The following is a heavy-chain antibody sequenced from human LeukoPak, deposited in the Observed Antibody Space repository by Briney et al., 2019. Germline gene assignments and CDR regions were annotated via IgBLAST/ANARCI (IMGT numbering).Heavy chain of an antibody. D-gene: IGHD3-3*01. J-gene: IGHJ4*02. V-gene: IGHV1-2*06. CDR3: ARDLVGGIWSAAF. CDR2: ISPNDGDT. CDR1: GYTFTGYY. Sequence: GASVKVSCKASGYTFTGYYVHWVRQAPGQGLEWMGRISPNDGDTIYAQGFQGRVTMTTDTSISAAYMELSSLMSDDTAVYYCARDLVGGIWSAAFWGQGTLVTVS.